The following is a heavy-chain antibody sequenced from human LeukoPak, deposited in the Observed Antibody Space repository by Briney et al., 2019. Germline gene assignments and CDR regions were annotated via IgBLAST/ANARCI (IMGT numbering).Heavy chain of an antibody. CDR3: ARSNYDSSGYYSSFDY. CDR1: GGSISSTNFY. J-gene: IGHJ4*02. V-gene: IGHV4-39*07. D-gene: IGHD3-22*01. CDR2: VHSNGNS. Sequence: PSETLSLTCTVSGGSISSTNFYWGWIRQPPGKGLEWIVSVHSNGNSYYNPSLKSRVTISVDTSKNQFSLKLSSVTAADTAVYYCARSNYDSSGYYSSFDYWGQGTLVTVSS.